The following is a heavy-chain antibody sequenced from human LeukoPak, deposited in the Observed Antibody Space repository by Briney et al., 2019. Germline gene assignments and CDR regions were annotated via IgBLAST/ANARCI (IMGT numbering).Heavy chain of an antibody. CDR2: IYYSGST. V-gene: IGHV4-59*01. J-gene: IGHJ5*02. Sequence: SETLSLTCTVSGGSISSYYWSWIRQPPGKGLEWIGYIYYSGSTNYNPSLKSRVTISVDTSKNQFSLKLSSVTAADTAVYYCARAPPRYCSGGSCYFLTPWGQGTLVTVSS. D-gene: IGHD2-15*01. CDR1: GGSISSYY. CDR3: ARAPPRYCSGGSCYFLTP.